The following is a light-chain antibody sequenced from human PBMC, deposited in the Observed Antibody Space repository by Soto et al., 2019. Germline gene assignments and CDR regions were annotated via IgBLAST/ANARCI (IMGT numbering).Light chain of an antibody. CDR2: GNS. Sequence: QSVLTQPPSVSGAPGQRVTISCTGSSSNIGAGYDVHWYQQLPGTAPKLLIYGNSNRPSGVPDRFSGSKSGTSASLAITGLQAEDEADYYCQPSDSRPGVIFGGGTKLTVL. J-gene: IGLJ2*01. CDR1: SSNIGAGYD. CDR3: QPSDSRPGVI. V-gene: IGLV1-40*01.